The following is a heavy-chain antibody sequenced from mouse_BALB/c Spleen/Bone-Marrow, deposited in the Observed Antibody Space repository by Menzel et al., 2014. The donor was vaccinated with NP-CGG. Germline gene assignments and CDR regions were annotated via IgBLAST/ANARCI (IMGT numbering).Heavy chain of an antibody. V-gene: IGHV1-77*01. Sequence: QVHVKQSGAELARPGASVKLSCKASGSTFTDYYINWVKQRTGQGLEWIGEIYPGSGNTYYNEKFKGKATLTADKSSSTAYMQLSSLTSEDSAVYFCAREGDPGAWFAYWGQGTLVTVSA. J-gene: IGHJ3*01. D-gene: IGHD3-3*01. CDR3: AREGDPGAWFAY. CDR2: IYPGSGNT. CDR1: GSTFTDYY.